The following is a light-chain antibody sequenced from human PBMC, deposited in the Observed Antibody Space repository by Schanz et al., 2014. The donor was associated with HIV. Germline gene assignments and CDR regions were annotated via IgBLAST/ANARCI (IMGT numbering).Light chain of an antibody. J-gene: IGLJ7*01. V-gene: IGLV1-44*01. CDR1: NSNIGSNT. Sequence: QSVLTQPPSASGTPGQRVTISCSGSNSNIGSNTVNWYQQLPGTAPKLRIYSNNQRPSGVPDRFSGSKSGTSASLAISDLQPDDEADYYCATWDIHLNGPVFGGGTQLTVL. CDR3: ATWDIHLNGPV. CDR2: SNN.